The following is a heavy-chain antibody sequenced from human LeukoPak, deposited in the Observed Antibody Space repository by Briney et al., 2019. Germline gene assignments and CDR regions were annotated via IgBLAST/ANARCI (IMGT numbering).Heavy chain of an antibody. CDR2: ISTSSSTV. D-gene: IGHD2-21*01. J-gene: IGHJ4*02. Sequence: GGSLRLSCAATGFTFNTYTMNWVRQTPGKGLEWISDISTSSSTVHYADSVKGRFTISRDNAKNSLYLQMNSLRAEDTAVYYCASVIGKLPGAPLDYWGQGTLVTVSS. V-gene: IGHV3-48*04. CDR3: ASVIGKLPGAPLDY. CDR1: GFTFNTYT.